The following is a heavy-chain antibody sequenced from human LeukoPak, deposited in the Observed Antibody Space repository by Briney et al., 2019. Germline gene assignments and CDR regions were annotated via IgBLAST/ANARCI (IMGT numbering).Heavy chain of an antibody. D-gene: IGHD3-10*01. V-gene: IGHV3-7*01. CDR2: IKQDGSEK. CDR1: GFTFSDYW. CDR3: ARIITRGKMTYYYFDY. J-gene: IGHJ4*02. Sequence: GGSLRLSCTASGFTFSDYWMTWVRQAPGKGPEWVANIKQDGSEKYYVDSVKGRFTISRDNAKNSLYLQMNSLRAEDTAVYYCARIITRGKMTYYYFDYWGQGTLVTVSS.